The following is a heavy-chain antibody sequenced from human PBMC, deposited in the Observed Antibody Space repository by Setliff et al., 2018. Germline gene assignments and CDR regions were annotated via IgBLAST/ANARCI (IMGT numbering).Heavy chain of an antibody. CDR3: ARHHAQYYSDSSGYYYEDWYFDL. CDR1: GFTFRNYY. V-gene: IGHV3-74*01. Sequence: TGGSLRLSCAASGFTFRNYYMHWVRQVPGKGLMWVSYIKSDGSHTAYADSVKGRFTISRDNAKNTLYLQMNSLEAEDTAVYYCARHHAQYYSDSSGYYYEDWYFDLWGRGTLVTVSS. J-gene: IGHJ2*01. CDR2: IKSDGSHT. D-gene: IGHD3-22*01.